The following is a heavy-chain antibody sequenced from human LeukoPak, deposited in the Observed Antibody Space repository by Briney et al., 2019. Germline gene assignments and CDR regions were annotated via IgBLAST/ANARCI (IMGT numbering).Heavy chain of an antibody. CDR2: VYHSGST. J-gene: IGHJ5*02. Sequence: SETLSLTCTVSRGSITTYYWSWIRQPAGKGLEWIGNVYHSGSTTYNHSLKSRVSMSVYMSKNQFSLNLRSVTAADTATYYCATDRQEGGSGSYWFDPWGQGTQVTVSS. CDR3: ATDRQEGGSGSYWFDP. D-gene: IGHD3-10*01. V-gene: IGHV4-59*01. CDR1: RGSITTYY.